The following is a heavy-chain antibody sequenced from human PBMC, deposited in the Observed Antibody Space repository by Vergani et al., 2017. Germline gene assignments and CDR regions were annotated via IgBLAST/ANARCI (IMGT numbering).Heavy chain of an antibody. CDR3: AKDRALVGATTPDY. CDR1: GFTFSSYA. V-gene: IGHV3-23*01. CDR2: ISGSGGST. J-gene: IGHJ4*02. Sequence: EVQLLESGGGLVQPGGSLRLSCAASGFTFSSYAMSWVRQAPVKGLEWVSAISGSGGSTYYADSVKGRFTISRDNSKNTLYLQMNSLRAEDTAVYYCAKDRALVGATTPDYWGQGTLVTVSS. D-gene: IGHD1-26*01.